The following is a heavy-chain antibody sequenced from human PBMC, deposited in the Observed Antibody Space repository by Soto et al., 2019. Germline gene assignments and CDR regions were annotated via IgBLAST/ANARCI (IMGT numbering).Heavy chain of an antibody. Sequence: QLQLQESGPGLVKPSETLSLTCTVSADSISITSYYWGWIRQPPGKGLEWVGSFYYSGTTSYNPSLTSRITISVYTSKTQFSRNLNSVTAADTAVYYCARHSPYSDLLTGPLDYWGQGTLVIVSS. CDR2: FYYSGTT. CDR1: ADSISITSYY. J-gene: IGHJ4*02. V-gene: IGHV4-39*01. D-gene: IGHD3-9*01. CDR3: ARHSPYSDLLTGPLDY.